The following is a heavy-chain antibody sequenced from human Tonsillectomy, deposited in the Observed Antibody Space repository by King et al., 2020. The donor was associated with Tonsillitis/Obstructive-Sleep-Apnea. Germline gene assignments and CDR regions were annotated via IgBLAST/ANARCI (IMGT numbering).Heavy chain of an antibody. D-gene: IGHD2-2*01. CDR3: ARELLYCSSTSCSPGAFDY. V-gene: IGHV4-34*01. Sequence: VQLQQWGAGLLKPSETLSLTCAVSGGSFSAYYWSWIRQYSGKGLEWIGEINHSGGTNYKPSLKSRVTISVDTSKNQFSLKLSSVTAADTAVYYCARELLYCSSTSCSPGAFDYWGQGTLVTVSS. CDR1: GGSFSAYY. CDR2: INHSGGT. J-gene: IGHJ4*02.